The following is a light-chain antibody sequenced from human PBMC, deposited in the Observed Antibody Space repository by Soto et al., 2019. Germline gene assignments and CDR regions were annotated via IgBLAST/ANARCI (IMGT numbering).Light chain of an antibody. CDR1: QSVSSK. V-gene: IGKV3-15*01. Sequence: IVMTQSPATLSVSPGEGATLSCRASQSVSSKLAWYQQKPGQAPRLLIYGASTRATGIPAGFSGSGSGTEFTLIISSLQSEDSAVYYCQQYNSWLWTFGQGTKVDI. CDR3: QQYNSWLWT. CDR2: GAS. J-gene: IGKJ1*01.